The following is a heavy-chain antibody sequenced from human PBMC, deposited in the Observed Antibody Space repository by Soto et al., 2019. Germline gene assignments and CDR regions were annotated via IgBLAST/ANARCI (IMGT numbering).Heavy chain of an antibody. D-gene: IGHD2-21*02. V-gene: IGHV4-39*01. CDR3: ARQRTSVVTXAYFDV. Sequence: LSLTCTVTXDSISSRSYYWGWIRQPPGKGLEWIGSIYYSGSTYNNPSLMSRVSMSIDTSKDQFSLKLKSVTAADTALYFCARQRTSVVTXAYFDVWGPGSLVTVSS. J-gene: IGHJ4*02. CDR1: XDSISSRSYY. CDR2: IYYSGST.